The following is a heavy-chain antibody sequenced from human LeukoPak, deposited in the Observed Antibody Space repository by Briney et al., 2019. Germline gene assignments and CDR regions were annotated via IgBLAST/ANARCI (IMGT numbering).Heavy chain of an antibody. CDR1: GFTFSSYA. V-gene: IGHV3-64*01. D-gene: IGHD5-18*01. CDR3: ASNRGYSYGLRFDP. J-gene: IGHJ5*02. CDR2: ISSNEGST. Sequence: GGSLRLSCAASGFTFSSYAMHRVRQAPGKGLEYVSAISSNEGSTYYANSVKGRFTISRDNSKNTLYLQMGSLRAEDMAVYYCASNRGYSYGLRFDPWGQGTLVTVSS.